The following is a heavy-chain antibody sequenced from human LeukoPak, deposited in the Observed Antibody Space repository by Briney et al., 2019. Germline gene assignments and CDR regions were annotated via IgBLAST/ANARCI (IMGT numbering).Heavy chain of an antibody. J-gene: IGHJ5*02. V-gene: IGHV4-39*01. CDR1: GGSISSSSHY. Sequence: PSETLSLTCSVSGGSISSSSHYCVWIRQPPGRGLEWIGNIYYSGSTYYSPSLKSRVTMSVDTSKNQFSLRLSSATAADTAVSYCARYSSSSGWFDPWGQGTLVTVSS. CDR2: IYYSGST. CDR3: ARYSSSSGWFDP. D-gene: IGHD6-6*01.